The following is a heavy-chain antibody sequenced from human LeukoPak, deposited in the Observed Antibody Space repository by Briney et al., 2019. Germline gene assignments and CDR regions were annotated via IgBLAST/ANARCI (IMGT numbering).Heavy chain of an antibody. V-gene: IGHV3-23*01. Sequence: GGSLRLSCAASGFTFSSYAMTWVRQAPGKGLEWVSGISGSGANTYHADSVKGRFTIARNNSKNTLYLQMNSMRAEDTAVYYCAKAASGGSYSGQSWGQGTLVIVSS. J-gene: IGHJ5*02. CDR2: ISGSGANT. D-gene: IGHD1-26*01. CDR3: AKAASGGSYSGQS. CDR1: GFTFSSYA.